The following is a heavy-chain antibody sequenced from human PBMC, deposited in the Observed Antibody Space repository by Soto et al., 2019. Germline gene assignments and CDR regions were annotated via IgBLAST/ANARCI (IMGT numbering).Heavy chain of an antibody. CDR2: ISYDGSNK. V-gene: IGHV3-30-3*01. CDR3: ARDLKPFSRYSSGWYSQTPTYGMDV. Sequence: PGGSLRLSCAASGFTFSSYAMHWVRQAPGKGLEWVAVISYDGSNKYYADSVKGRFTISRDTSKNQFSLQLNSVTPEDTAVYYCARDLKPFSRYSSGWYSQTPTYGMDVWGQGTTVTVSS. D-gene: IGHD6-19*01. CDR1: GFTFSSYA. J-gene: IGHJ6*02.